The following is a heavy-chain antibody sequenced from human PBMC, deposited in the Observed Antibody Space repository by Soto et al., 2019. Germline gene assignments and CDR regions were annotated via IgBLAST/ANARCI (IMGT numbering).Heavy chain of an antibody. Sequence: QVQLVQSGVEVKKPGSSVKVSCKASGGTFSRYAISWVRQSPGQGLQWMGGIIPIFGTANYAQKFQDRVTITADEFTSTAYMELSSLRSEDTAVYYCARDREDIVVVPAADWGQGTLVTVSS. J-gene: IGHJ4*02. CDR2: IIPIFGTA. D-gene: IGHD2-2*01. V-gene: IGHV1-69*01. CDR1: GGTFSRYA. CDR3: ARDREDIVVVPAAD.